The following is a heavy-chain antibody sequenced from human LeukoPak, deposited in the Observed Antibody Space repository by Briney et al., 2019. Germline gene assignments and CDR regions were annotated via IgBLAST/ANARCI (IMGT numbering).Heavy chain of an antibody. J-gene: IGHJ5*02. CDR2: IYYSGST. V-gene: IGHV4-39*07. D-gene: IGHD3-3*01. Sequence: SETLSLTCTVSGGSISSNSYYWGWIRQPPGKGLEWIGSIYYSGSTNYNPSLKSRVTISVDTSKNQFSLKLSSVTAADTAVYYCARGVAAYDFWSGYYLSNWFDPWGQGTLVTVSS. CDR3: ARGVAAYDFWSGYYLSNWFDP. CDR1: GGSISSNSYY.